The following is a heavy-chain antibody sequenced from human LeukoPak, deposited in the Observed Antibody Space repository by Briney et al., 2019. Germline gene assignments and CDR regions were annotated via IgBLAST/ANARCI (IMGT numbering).Heavy chain of an antibody. D-gene: IGHD1-26*01. CDR3: ARDRGVGATIWSPKYYFDY. CDR1: GYTFTGYY. CDR2: INPNSGGT. J-gene: IGHJ4*02. V-gene: IGHV1-2*02. Sequence: ASVKVSCKASGYTFTGYYMHWVRQAPGQGLEWMGWINPNSGGTDYAQKFQGRVTMTRDTSISTAYMELSRLRSDDTAVYYCARDRGVGATIWSPKYYFDYWGQGTLVTVSS.